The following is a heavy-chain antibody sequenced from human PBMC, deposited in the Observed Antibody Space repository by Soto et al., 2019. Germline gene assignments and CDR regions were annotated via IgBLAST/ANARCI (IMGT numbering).Heavy chain of an antibody. J-gene: IGHJ1*01. V-gene: IGHV3-11*05. D-gene: IGHD3-10*01. CDR1: GFTFSDYY. CDR3: AAGLGVRGPTGDFQH. CDR2: ISSSSSYT. Sequence: QVQLVEYGGGLVKPGGSLRLSCAASGFTFSDYYMSGIRQAPGKGLEWVSYISSSSSYTNYADSVKGRFTISRDNAKNSLYLQMKSLRAEDTAVDYCAAGLGVRGPTGDFQHWCQGNLVTVSS.